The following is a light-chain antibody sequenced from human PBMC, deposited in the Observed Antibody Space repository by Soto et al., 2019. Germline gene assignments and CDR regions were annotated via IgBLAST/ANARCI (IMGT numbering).Light chain of an antibody. J-gene: IGKJ5*01. Sequence: EIVMTQSPATLSVSPGERATLSCRASQSVSSNLAWYQQKPGQAPRLLIYGASTRATGIPARFSGTGSGTEFTLTISSLKSEDYAVYYCQQYKSWPPITFGQGTDWRL. CDR1: QSVSSN. CDR3: QQYKSWPPIT. V-gene: IGKV3-15*01. CDR2: GAS.